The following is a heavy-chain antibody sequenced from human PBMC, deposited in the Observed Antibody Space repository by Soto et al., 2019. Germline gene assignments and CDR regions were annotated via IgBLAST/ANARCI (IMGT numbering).Heavy chain of an antibody. V-gene: IGHV3-74*01. Sequence: EVQLVESGGGLVQPGGSLRLSCAASGFTFSNYWMHWVRQVPGKGLVWVSRINSDGRNTSYADFVKGRFTISRDNAKNTLYPQMDSLGAEDTAVYYCARLLAVAGINYWGQGTLVTVSS. CDR1: GFTFSNYW. J-gene: IGHJ4*02. D-gene: IGHD6-19*01. CDR3: ARLLAVAGINY. CDR2: INSDGRNT.